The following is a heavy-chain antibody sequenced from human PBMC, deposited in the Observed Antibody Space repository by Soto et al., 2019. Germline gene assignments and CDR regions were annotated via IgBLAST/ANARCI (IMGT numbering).Heavy chain of an antibody. CDR3: TVYNVLVGYYQAKWFDP. Sequence: QVQLVQSGAEVKKPGASVKVSCKVSGDTLTKLSIHWVRQAPGEGLEWMGGFDPEEGERTYAQNLQGRLTMTEDTSADTAYMELSSLTSEDTAVYFCTVYNVLVGYYQAKWFDPWGQGTLVTVSS. D-gene: IGHD3-9*01. V-gene: IGHV1-24*01. CDR2: FDPEEGER. CDR1: GDTLTKLS. J-gene: IGHJ5*02.